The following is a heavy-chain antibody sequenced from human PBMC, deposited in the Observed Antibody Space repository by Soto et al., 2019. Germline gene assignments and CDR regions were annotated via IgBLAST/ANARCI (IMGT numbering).Heavy chain of an antibody. J-gene: IGHJ4*02. CDR1: GYTFTGYY. V-gene: IGHV1-2*04. Sequence: ASVKVSCKASGYTFTGYYMHWVRQAPGQGLEWMGWINPNSGGTNYAQKFQGWVTMTRDTSISTAYMELSRLRSDDTAVYYCARAGITFGGVIVRSGAFDYGGQGTVVTVSS. CDR2: INPNSGGT. CDR3: ARAGITFGGVIVRSGAFDY. D-gene: IGHD3-16*02.